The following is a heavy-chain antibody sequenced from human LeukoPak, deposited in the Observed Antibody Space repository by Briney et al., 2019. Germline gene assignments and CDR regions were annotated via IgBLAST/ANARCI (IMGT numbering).Heavy chain of an antibody. D-gene: IGHD5-24*01. CDR3: ARRECRDGYTDY. J-gene: IGHJ4*02. CDR1: GGSISSYY. CDR2: IYYSGST. Sequence: SETLSLTCTVSGGSISSYYWSWIRQPPGKGLEWIGYIYYSGSTNYNPSLKSRVTISVDTSKNQFSLKLSSVTAADTAVYYCARRECRDGYTDYWGQGTLVTVSS. V-gene: IGHV4-59*08.